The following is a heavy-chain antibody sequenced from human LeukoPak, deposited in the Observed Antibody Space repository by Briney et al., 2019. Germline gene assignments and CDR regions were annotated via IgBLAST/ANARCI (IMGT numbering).Heavy chain of an antibody. D-gene: IGHD3/OR15-3a*01. V-gene: IGHV4-59*01. CDR3: ARGIPHIQWTGYWYFDL. CDR2: IYYSGST. Sequence: SETLSLTCTVSGGSISSYYWSWIRQPPGKGLEWIGYIYYSGSTNYNPSLKSRVTISVDTSKNQFSLKLSSVTAADTAVYYCARGIPHIQWTGYWYFDLWGRGTLVTVSS. CDR1: GGSISSYY. J-gene: IGHJ2*01.